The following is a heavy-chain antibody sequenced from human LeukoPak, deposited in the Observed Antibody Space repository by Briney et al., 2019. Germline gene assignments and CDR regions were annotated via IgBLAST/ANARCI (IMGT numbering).Heavy chain of an antibody. Sequence: GGSLRLSCAASGFTFSSYGIHWVRQAPGKGLEWVAFIQYDGTNKYYADSVKGRFTISRDNSKNTLSVQMNSLRAEDTAVYYCARASVNNYYYYMDVWGKGTTVTVSS. CDR2: IQYDGTNK. J-gene: IGHJ6*03. CDR3: ARASVNNYYYYMDV. V-gene: IGHV3-30*02. CDR1: GFTFSSYG. D-gene: IGHD2-8*01.